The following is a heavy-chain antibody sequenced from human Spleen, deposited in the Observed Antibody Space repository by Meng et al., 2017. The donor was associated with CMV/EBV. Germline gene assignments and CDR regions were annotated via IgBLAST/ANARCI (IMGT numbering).Heavy chain of an antibody. Sequence: ASVKVSCKASGYTFTDYYIHWVRQAPGQGLEWMGWMFPNGGGTSYAQNFQGRVTMTRDTSITTAYMELSSLRSDDTAMYFCARISPGIAAALDYWGQGTLVTVSS. CDR1: GYTFTDYY. CDR3: ARISPGIAAALDY. D-gene: IGHD6-13*01. V-gene: IGHV1-2*02. CDR2: MFPNGGGT. J-gene: IGHJ4*02.